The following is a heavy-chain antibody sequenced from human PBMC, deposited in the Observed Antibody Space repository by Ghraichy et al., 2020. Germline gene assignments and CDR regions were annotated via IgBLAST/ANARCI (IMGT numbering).Heavy chain of an antibody. V-gene: IGHV4-39*01. J-gene: IGHJ4*02. Sequence: SETLSLTCTVTGDSINSRGYYWGWIRKPPGKGLEWIGSIYSTGSTDYNPSLKSRVTISADRSKNQFSLSLISVTAADTAIYYCASRHGGNYWGPGILVTVSS. D-gene: IGHD6-25*01. CDR3: ASRHGGNY. CDR1: GDSINSRGYY. CDR2: IYSTGST.